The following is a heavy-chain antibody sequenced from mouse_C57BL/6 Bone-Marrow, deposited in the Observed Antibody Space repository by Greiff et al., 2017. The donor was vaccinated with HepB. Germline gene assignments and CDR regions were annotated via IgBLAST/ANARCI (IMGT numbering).Heavy chain of an antibody. CDR2: IDPANGNT. CDR1: GFNIKNTY. J-gene: IGHJ3*01. D-gene: IGHD1-1*01. CDR3: ARDYYGTMGAWFAY. Sequence: EVMLVESVAELVRPGASVKLSCTASGFNIKNTYMHWVKQRPEQGLEWIGRIDPANGNTKYAPKFQGKATITADTSSNTAYLQLSSLTSEDTAIYYCARDYYGTMGAWFAYWGQGTLVTVSA. V-gene: IGHV14-3*01.